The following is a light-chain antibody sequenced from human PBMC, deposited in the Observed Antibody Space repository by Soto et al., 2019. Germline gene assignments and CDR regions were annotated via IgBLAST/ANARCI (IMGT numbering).Light chain of an antibody. Sequence: QSVLTQPPSASGTPGQRVTISCSGSTSNIGSDTVNWYQQLPGTAPKLLIYRNTQRPSGVPDRFSGSKSGASAFLAISGLQSEDEADYYCASWDDSLYVVVFGGGTKFTFL. J-gene: IGLJ2*01. V-gene: IGLV1-44*01. CDR3: ASWDDSLYVVV. CDR2: RNT. CDR1: TSNIGSDT.